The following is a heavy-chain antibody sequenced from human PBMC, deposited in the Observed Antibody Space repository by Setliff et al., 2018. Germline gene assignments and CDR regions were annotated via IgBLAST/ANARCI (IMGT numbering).Heavy chain of an antibody. V-gene: IGHV3-7*01. CDR3: VYFDWSLNDYYYYYMDV. CDR1: GFTFSRYW. CDR2: IKQDGSEK. J-gene: IGHJ6*03. Sequence: PGESLKISCAASGFTFSRYWMSWVRQAPGKGLEWVANIKQDGSEKYYVDSVKGRFTISRDNAKNSLYLQMNSLRAEDTAVYYCVYFDWSLNDYYYYYMDVWGKGTTVTVSS. D-gene: IGHD3-9*01.